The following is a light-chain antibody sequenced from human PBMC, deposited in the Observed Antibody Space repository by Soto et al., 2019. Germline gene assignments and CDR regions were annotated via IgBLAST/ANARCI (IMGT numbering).Light chain of an antibody. CDR2: EVN. V-gene: IGLV2-14*01. J-gene: IGLJ3*02. CDR1: SSDIGSYNY. Sequence: QSALTQPASVSGSPGQSITISCTGTSSDIGSYNYVSWYQQHPDKAPKLLISEVNNRPSGVSIRFSGSKSGNTASLTISGLQAEDEADYYCCSYTSSNTWVFGGGTKLTVL. CDR3: CSYTSSNTWV.